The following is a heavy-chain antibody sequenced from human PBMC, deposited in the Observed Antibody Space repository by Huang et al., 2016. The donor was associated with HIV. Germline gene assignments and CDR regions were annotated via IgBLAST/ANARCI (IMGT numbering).Heavy chain of an antibody. Sequence: QLQLQESGPGLVKPSETLSLTCTVSGGSISSSSYYWGWIRQPPGKGLEWIGSIDYSGRTYSNPSLKSRVTISVDTSKNQFSRKLSSVTAADTAVYYCRGDIVVVVAATRYYFDYWGQGTLVTVSS. CDR2: IDYSGRT. V-gene: IGHV4-39*01. J-gene: IGHJ4*02. CDR1: GGSISSSSYY. CDR3: RGDIVVVVAATRYYFDY. D-gene: IGHD2-15*01.